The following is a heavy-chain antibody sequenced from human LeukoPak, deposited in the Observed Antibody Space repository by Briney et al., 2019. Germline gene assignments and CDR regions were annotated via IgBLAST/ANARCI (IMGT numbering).Heavy chain of an antibody. D-gene: IGHD3-3*01. CDR3: TRDVPNYDLWTGYSDC. V-gene: IGHV3-30*01. CDR2: ISNDGTKK. CDR1: GFPFNKYA. Sequence: GGSLRPSCAASGFPFNKYAIQWVRQAPGKGLEWVAIISNDGTKKDYADSVKGRFTISRDDSKNTVFLQMNSLRAEDTAVYYCTRDVPNYDLWTGYSDCWGQGTLVIVSS. J-gene: IGHJ4*02.